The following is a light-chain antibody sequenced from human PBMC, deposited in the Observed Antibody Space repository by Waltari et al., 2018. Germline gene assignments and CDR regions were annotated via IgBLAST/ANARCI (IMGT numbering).Light chain of an antibody. CDR2: EVS. CDR3: SSYTNRATLRV. Sequence: QSVLTQPPSASGTPGQRVTISCSGSRSNIGNNYVYWYQQLPGTAPKLILYEVSDRPSGVSRRFSGSKSGNKATLTISGLQADDDADYYCSSYTNRATLRVFGTGTKVTVL. V-gene: IGLV1-47*01. CDR1: RSNIGNNY. J-gene: IGLJ1*01.